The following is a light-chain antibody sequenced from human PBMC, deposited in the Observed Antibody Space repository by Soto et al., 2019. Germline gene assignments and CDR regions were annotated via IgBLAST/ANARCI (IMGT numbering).Light chain of an antibody. CDR2: TNN. V-gene: IGLV1-44*01. CDR1: SSNIGSNT. J-gene: IGLJ7*01. CDR3: AVWDDSLNGAV. Sequence: QSVLTQPPSASGTPGQRVTISCSGSSSNIGSNTVNWYRQVPGAAPKLIIYTNNQRPSGVPDRFSGSKSGTSASLAISGLQSEDEADYYCAVWDDSLNGAVFGGGTQLTVL.